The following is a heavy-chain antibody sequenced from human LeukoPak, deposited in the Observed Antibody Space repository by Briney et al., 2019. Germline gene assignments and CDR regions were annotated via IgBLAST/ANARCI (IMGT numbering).Heavy chain of an antibody. V-gene: IGHV3-21*01. Sequence: GGSLRLSRAASGFTFSSYSMNWVRQAPGKGLEWVSSISSSSSYIYYADSVKGRFTISRDNAKNSLYLQMNSLRAEDTAVYYCARDVDILTGYFAFDIWGQGTMVTVSS. CDR3: ARDVDILTGYFAFDI. CDR1: GFTFSSYS. J-gene: IGHJ3*02. CDR2: ISSSSSYI. D-gene: IGHD3-9*01.